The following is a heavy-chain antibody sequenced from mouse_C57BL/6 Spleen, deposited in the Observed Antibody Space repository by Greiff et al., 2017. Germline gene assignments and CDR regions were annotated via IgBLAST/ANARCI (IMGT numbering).Heavy chain of an antibody. J-gene: IGHJ3*01. D-gene: IGHD1-1*02. CDR3: NGGSAWFAY. V-gene: IGHV1-15*01. CDR1: GYTFTDYE. Sequence: VQLQQSGAELVRPGASVTLSCKASGYTFTDYEMHWVKQTPVHGLEWIGAIDPETGGTAYNQKFKGEAILTADKSSSTAYMELRSLTSEDSAVYYCNGGSAWFAYWGQGTLVTVSA. CDR2: IDPETGGT.